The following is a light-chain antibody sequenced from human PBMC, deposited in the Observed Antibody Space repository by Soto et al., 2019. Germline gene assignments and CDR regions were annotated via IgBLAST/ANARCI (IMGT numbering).Light chain of an antibody. Sequence: QSALTQPASVSGSPGQSINISSTGTSSDVGGYNYVSWYQQLPGKVPKLIIYDVSNRPSGVSDRFSGSKSGNAASLTISGLQAEDEADYYCSSYTSTSTLYVFGTGTKLTVL. CDR3: SSYTSTSTLYV. CDR2: DVS. J-gene: IGLJ1*01. V-gene: IGLV2-14*03. CDR1: SSDVGGYNY.